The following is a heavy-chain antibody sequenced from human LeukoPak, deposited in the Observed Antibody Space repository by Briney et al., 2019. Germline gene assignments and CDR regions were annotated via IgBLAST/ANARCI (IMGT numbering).Heavy chain of an antibody. CDR1: GVTFSVYS. CDR2: ICSRSGAR. CDR3: GRGYCNDKSCYYNP. Sequence: QPGGSLRLSCAASGVTFSVYSMNWVRQAPGKGVEWISYICSRSGARFFANPVRGRFTISRDNAENSLYLQMNDLRADDTAVYYCGRGYCNDKSCYYNPWGQGTPVTVSS. J-gene: IGHJ5*02. D-gene: IGHD2-15*01. V-gene: IGHV3-48*01.